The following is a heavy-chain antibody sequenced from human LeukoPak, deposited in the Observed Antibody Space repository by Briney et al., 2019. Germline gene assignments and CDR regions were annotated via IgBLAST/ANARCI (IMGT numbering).Heavy chain of an antibody. CDR1: GGSISSSSYY. CDR3: ARRAGAYSHPYDY. D-gene: IGHD4/OR15-4a*01. CDR2: IHYSGST. J-gene: IGHJ4*02. Sequence: SETLSLTCTVSGGSISSSSYYWGWIRQPPGKGLEWIGSIHYSGSTYYKTSLKSRVTISVDTSKNEFSLKLSSVTAADTAVYYCARRAGAYSHPYDYWGQGTLVTVSS. V-gene: IGHV4-39*07.